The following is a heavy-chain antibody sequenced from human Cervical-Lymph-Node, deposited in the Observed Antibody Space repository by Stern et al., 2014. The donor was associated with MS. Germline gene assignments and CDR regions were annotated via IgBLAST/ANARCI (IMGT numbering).Heavy chain of an antibody. CDR1: GGTFSSYA. CDR3: ASNLLGYCSGGTCYSDK. Sequence: QVQLVQSGAEVKKPGSSVTVSCKASGGTFSSYAVNWVRQAPGQGLEWMGGIIPTSGTAKYAQNFQGRVTVTAAESMTTVYMELSSLRSDDTAVYYCASNLLGYCSGGTCYSDKWGQGTLVTVSA. V-gene: IGHV1-69*01. D-gene: IGHD2-15*01. J-gene: IGHJ4*02. CDR2: IIPTSGTA.